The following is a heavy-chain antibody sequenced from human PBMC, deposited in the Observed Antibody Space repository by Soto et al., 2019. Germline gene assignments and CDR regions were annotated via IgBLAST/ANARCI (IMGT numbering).Heavy chain of an antibody. CDR1: GDSISSSRCY. V-gene: IGHV4-39*01. D-gene: IGHD5-18*01. Sequence: LSLTCAVSGDSISSSRCYWGWIRQPPGKGLEWIGSIHSSGNTKYNSSLKSRVTISVDTSKNQFSLKLTSVTAADAAVYYCARHGYGDHDDAFDIWGQGTMVTVSS. CDR3: ARHGYGDHDDAFDI. CDR2: IHSSGNT. J-gene: IGHJ3*02.